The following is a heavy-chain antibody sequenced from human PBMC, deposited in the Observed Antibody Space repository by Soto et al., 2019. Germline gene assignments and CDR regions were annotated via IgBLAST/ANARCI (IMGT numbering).Heavy chain of an antibody. CDR2: IYHSGST. J-gene: IGHJ4*02. Sequence: SSETLSLTCAVSGGSISSGGYSWSWIRQPPGKGLEWIGYIYHSGSTYYNPSLKSRVTISVDRSKNQFSLKLSSVTAADTAVYYCARGDGYSYGDYFDYWGQGTLVTVSS. CDR3: ARGDGYSYGDYFDY. D-gene: IGHD5-18*01. CDR1: GGSISSGGYS. V-gene: IGHV4-30-2*01.